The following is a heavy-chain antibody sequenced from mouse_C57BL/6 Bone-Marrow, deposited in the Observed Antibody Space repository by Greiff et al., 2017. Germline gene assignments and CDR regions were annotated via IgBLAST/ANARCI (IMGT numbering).Heavy chain of an antibody. CDR2: IYPRSGNT. J-gene: IGHJ3*01. CDR1: GYTFTSYG. CDR3: ARSDRFAY. Sequence: VKLQQSGAELARPGASVKLSCKASGYTFTSYGISWVKQTPGQSLEWIGEIYPRSGNTYYNEKFKGKATLTADKSSSTAYMELRSLTSEDYAVYFCARSDRFAYWGQGTLVTVSA. V-gene: IGHV1-81*01.